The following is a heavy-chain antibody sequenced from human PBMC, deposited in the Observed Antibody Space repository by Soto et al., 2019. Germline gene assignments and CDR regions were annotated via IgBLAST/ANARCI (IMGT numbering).Heavy chain of an antibody. V-gene: IGHV1-18*01. Sequence: ASVKVSCKASGYTFTSYGISWVRQAPGQGLEWMGWISAYNGNTNYAQKLQGRVTMTTDTSTSTAYMELRSLRSDDTAVYYCARDRPRYCSSTSCYERYYYYYYGMDVWGQGTTGTAP. CDR3: ARDRPRYCSSTSCYERYYYYYYGMDV. CDR1: GYTFTSYG. J-gene: IGHJ6*02. CDR2: ISAYNGNT. D-gene: IGHD2-2*01.